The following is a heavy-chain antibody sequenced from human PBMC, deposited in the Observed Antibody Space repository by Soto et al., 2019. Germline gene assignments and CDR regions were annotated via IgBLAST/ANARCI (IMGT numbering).Heavy chain of an antibody. Sequence: SETLSLTCTVSGGSISSYYWSWIRQSPGKGPEWIGYVYHSGTTNYNPSLESRVTMSLDTSKNQFSLKLNAVTAADTAVYYCAREDIAARHFDSWGLGTLVTVSS. CDR3: AREDIAARHFDS. V-gene: IGHV4-59*01. D-gene: IGHD6-6*01. CDR1: GGSISSYY. J-gene: IGHJ4*02. CDR2: VYHSGTT.